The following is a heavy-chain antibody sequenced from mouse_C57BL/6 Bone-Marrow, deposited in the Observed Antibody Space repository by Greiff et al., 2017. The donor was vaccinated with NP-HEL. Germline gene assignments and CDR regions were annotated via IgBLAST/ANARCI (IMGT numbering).Heavy chain of an antibody. CDR1: GYTFTSYW. V-gene: IGHV1-5*01. Sequence: VQLKQSGTVLARPGASVKMSCKPSGYTFTSYWMHWVKQRPGQGLEWIGAIYPGNSDTSYNQKFKGKAKLTAVTSASTAYMELSSLTNEDSAVYYCTRLDYYGSSWFAYWGQGTLVTVSA. CDR2: IYPGNSDT. D-gene: IGHD1-1*01. J-gene: IGHJ3*01. CDR3: TRLDYYGSSWFAY.